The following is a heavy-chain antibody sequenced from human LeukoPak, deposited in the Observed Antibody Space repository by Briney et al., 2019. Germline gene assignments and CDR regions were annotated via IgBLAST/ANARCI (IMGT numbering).Heavy chain of an antibody. V-gene: IGHV3-7*03. CDR1: GFTFSSYW. CDR3: VKDYQVGNSPAFGDY. J-gene: IGHJ4*02. CDR2: IKQDGSEK. Sequence: GGSLRLSCAASGFTFSSYWMSWVRQAPGKGLEWVANIKQDGSEKYYVDSVKGRFTISRDNAKNSLYLQMNSLRVEDTAVYYCVKDYQVGNSPAFGDYWGQGTLVTISS. D-gene: IGHD1-26*01.